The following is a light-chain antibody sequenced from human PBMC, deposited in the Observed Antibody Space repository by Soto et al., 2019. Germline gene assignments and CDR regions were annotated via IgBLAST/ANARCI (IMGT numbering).Light chain of an antibody. V-gene: IGKV4-1*01. J-gene: IGKJ1*01. Sequence: DVVMTQSPDSLAVSLGERATISCESHDSLLYSLNKKNYLAWYQQKPGQPPRLLIYLASTRQSGVPDRFSGSGSGTHFTLTITSLQAEDVAVYYCKQDLDTPRTFGQGTKVEIK. CDR1: DSLLYSLNKKNY. CDR3: KQDLDTPRT. CDR2: LAS.